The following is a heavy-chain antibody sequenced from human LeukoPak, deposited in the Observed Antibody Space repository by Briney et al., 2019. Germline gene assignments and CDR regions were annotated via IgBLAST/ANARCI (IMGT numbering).Heavy chain of an antibody. Sequence: SETLSLTCAVYGGSFSGYYWSWICQPPGKGLEWIGEINHSGSTNYNPSLKSRVTISVDTSKNQFSLKLSSVTAADTAVYYCARRVVVPAAIGWFDPWGQGTLVTVSS. D-gene: IGHD2-2*02. J-gene: IGHJ5*02. CDR1: GGSFSGYY. CDR2: INHSGST. CDR3: ARRVVVPAAIGWFDP. V-gene: IGHV4-34*01.